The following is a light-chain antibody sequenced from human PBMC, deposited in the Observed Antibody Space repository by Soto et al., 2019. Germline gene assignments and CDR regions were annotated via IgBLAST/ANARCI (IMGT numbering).Light chain of an antibody. CDR3: QHYNSYPYT. CDR1: QSISSW. J-gene: IGKJ2*01. Sequence: DIQMTQSPSTLSTSVGDRVTITCRASQSISSWLAWYQQKPGKAPKLLIYDASNLESGVPSRFSGSGSGTEFFPTISSLQPDDFAAYYCQHYNSYPYTFGQGTKLAIK. CDR2: DAS. V-gene: IGKV1-5*01.